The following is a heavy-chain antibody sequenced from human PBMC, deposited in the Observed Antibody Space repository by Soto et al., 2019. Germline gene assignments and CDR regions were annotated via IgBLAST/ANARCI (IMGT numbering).Heavy chain of an antibody. CDR2: ISAYNGNT. D-gene: IGHD3-22*01. CDR3: ARDRYYYDSSGYYRFDY. Sequence: SVQVSDKASAYAFTSYGISWVRQAPGQGLEWMGWISAYNGNTNYAQKLQGRVTMTTDTSTSTAYMELRSLRSDDTAVYYCARDRYYYDSSGYYRFDYWGQGTLVTVS. CDR1: AYAFTSYG. V-gene: IGHV1-18*01. J-gene: IGHJ4*02.